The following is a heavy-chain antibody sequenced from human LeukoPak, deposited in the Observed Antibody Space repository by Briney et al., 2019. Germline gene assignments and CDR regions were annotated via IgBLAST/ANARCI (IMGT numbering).Heavy chain of an antibody. Sequence: PGGSLRLSCAASGFTFDDYAMHWVRQAPGKGLEWVSGISWNSGSIGYADSVKGRFTVSRDNAKNSQYLQMNSLRAEDTALYYCAKGAVAGTTCFFDYWGQGTLVTVSS. J-gene: IGHJ4*02. CDR3: AKGAVAGTTCFFDY. V-gene: IGHV3-9*01. D-gene: IGHD6-19*01. CDR1: GFTFDDYA. CDR2: ISWNSGSI.